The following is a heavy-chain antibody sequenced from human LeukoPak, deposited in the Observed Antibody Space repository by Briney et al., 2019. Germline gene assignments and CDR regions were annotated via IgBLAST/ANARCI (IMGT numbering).Heavy chain of an antibody. D-gene: IGHD3-22*01. CDR3: ARSNGWLSHYYYYYMDV. V-gene: IGHV4-30-4*02. CDR2: IYYSGST. J-gene: IGHJ6*03. CDR1: GGSISSGDYY. Sequence: KTSETLSLTCTVSGGSISSGDYYWSWIRQPPGKGLEWIGYIYYSGSTYHNPSLKSRVTISVDTSKNQFSLKLSSVTAADTAVYYCARSNGWLSHYYYYYMDVRGKGTTVTVSS.